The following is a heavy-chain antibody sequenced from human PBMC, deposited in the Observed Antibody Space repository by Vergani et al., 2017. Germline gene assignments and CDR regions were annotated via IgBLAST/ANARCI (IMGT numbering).Heavy chain of an antibody. V-gene: IGHV4-59*08. CDR3: ARHSPYYDFWSGYSGFDP. CDR2: IYYSGST. D-gene: IGHD3-3*01. CDR1: GGSISSHY. Sequence: QVQLQESGPGLVKPSETLSLTCTVSGGSISSHYWSWIRQPPGKGLEWIGYIYYSGSTYYNPSLKSRVTISVDTSKNQFSLKLSSVTAADTAVYYCARHSPYYDFWSGYSGFDPWGQGTLVTVSS. J-gene: IGHJ5*02.